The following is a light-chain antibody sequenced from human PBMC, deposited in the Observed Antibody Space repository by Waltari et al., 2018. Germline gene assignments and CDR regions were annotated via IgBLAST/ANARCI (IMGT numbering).Light chain of an antibody. V-gene: IGLV1-40*01. J-gene: IGLJ3*02. CDR2: GST. CDR1: GSTIGAGYD. Sequence: QSVLTQPPSVSGAPGQRVTIPCTGSGSTIGAGYDVHWYHQVPRTDPKLLIYGSTSRPLGVPDRFFGSTSGTSASLTITGLQVEDEGDYYCQSYDTSLSVVFGGGTKLTVL. CDR3: QSYDTSLSVV.